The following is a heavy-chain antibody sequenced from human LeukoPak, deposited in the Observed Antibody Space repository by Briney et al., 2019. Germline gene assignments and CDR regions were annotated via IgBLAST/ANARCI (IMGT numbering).Heavy chain of an antibody. V-gene: IGHV4-59*12. J-gene: IGHJ6*03. Sequence: SETLSLTCTFSGGSISSYYWSWIRQPPGKGLEWIGYIYYSGSTNYNPSLKSRVTISVDTSKNQFSLKLGSVTAADTAVYYCARDQSWGYYYFMDVWGKGTTVTVSS. D-gene: IGHD6-13*01. CDR3: ARDQSWGYYYFMDV. CDR1: GGSISSYY. CDR2: IYYSGST.